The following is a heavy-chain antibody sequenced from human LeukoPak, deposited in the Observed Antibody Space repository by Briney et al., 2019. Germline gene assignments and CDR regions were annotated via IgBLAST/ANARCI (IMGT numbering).Heavy chain of an antibody. V-gene: IGHV3-9*01. CDR3: AKDIYAYGSGSYIVPFDY. CDR2: ISWNSGSI. D-gene: IGHD3-10*01. CDR1: GFTFDDYA. Sequence: GRSLRLSCAASGFTFDDYAMHWVRQAPGKGLEWVSGISWNSGSIGYADSVKGRFTISRDNAKNSLYLQMNSLRAEDTALYYCAKDIYAYGSGSYIVPFDYWGQGTLVTVSS. J-gene: IGHJ4*02.